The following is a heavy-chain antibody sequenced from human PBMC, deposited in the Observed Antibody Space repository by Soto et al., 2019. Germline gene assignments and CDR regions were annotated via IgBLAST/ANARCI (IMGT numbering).Heavy chain of an antibody. CDR2: IIPILGIA. CDR1: GGTFSSYT. CDR3: ARGIRGPHLYYYYYMDV. D-gene: IGHD3-10*01. J-gene: IGHJ6*03. Sequence: ASVKVSCKASGGTFSSYTISWVRQAPGQGLEWMGRIIPILGIANYAQKFQGRVTITADKSTSTAYMELSSLRSEDTAVYYCARGIRGPHLYYYYYMDVWGKGTTVTVSS. V-gene: IGHV1-69*02.